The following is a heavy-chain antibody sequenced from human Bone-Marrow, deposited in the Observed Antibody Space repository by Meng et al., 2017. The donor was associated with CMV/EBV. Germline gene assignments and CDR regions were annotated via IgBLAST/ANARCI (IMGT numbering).Heavy chain of an antibody. CDR3: ARVPTVRGAPFDY. V-gene: IGHV4-59*01. J-gene: IGHJ4*02. CDR2: IYYSGST. D-gene: IGHD3-10*01. CDR1: VGSISSYD. Sequence: SETLSLTCTVSVGSISSYDWSWIRQPPGKGLEWIGYIYYSGSTNYNPPLKSRVTISVDTSKNQFALQLSSVTAADTAVYYCARVPTVRGAPFDYWGQGTLVTVSS.